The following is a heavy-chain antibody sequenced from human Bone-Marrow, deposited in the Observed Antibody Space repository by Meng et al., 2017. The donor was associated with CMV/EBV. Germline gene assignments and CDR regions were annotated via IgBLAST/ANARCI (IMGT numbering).Heavy chain of an antibody. CDR2: IYYSGST. V-gene: IGHV4-39*07. CDR1: GGSISSSSYY. CDR3: AREAVRGTRDYYYGMDV. D-gene: IGHD3-16*02. Sequence: SETLSLTCTVSGGSISSSSYYWGWIRQPPGKGLEWIGSIYYSGSTYYNPSLKSRVTISVDTSKNQFSLKLRSVTAADTAVYYCAREAVRGTRDYYYGMDVWGLGTTVPVSS. J-gene: IGHJ6*02.